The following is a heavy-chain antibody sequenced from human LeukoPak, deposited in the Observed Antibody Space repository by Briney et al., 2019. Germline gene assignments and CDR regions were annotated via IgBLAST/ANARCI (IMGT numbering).Heavy chain of an antibody. V-gene: IGHV3-30*18. J-gene: IGHJ5*02. CDR1: GFTFSSYG. CDR3: AKDISGSYYVKERT. D-gene: IGHD1-26*01. CDR2: ISYDGSDK. Sequence: PGGSLRLSCAASGFTFSSYGMHWVRQAPGKGLEWVAVISYDGSDKYYADSVKGRFTISRDNSKNTLYLQMNSLRAEDTAVYYCAKDISGSYYVKERTWGQGTLVTVSS.